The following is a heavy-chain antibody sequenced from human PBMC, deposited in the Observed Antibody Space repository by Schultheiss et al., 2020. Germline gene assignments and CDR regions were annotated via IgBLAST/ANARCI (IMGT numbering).Heavy chain of an antibody. CDR1: GFTFSSYW. Sequence: GGSLRLSCAASGFTFSSYWMSWVRQAPGKGLEWVANIKQDGSEKYYVDSVKGRFTISRDNAKNSLYLQMNSLKTEDTAFYYCVTDDTGHDWGYWGQGTLVTVSS. D-gene: IGHD7-27*01. CDR3: VTDDTGHDWGY. V-gene: IGHV3-7*03. CDR2: IKQDGSEK. J-gene: IGHJ4*02.